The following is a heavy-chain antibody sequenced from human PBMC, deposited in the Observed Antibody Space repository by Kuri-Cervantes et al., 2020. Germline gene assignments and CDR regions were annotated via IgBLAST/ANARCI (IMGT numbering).Heavy chain of an antibody. CDR2: IHYSGST. CDR1: GGSISSYY. Sequence: ESLKISCTVSGGSISSYYWSWIRQPPGKGLEWIGYIHYSGSTNYNPSLKSRVTISVDTSKNQFSLKLSSVTAADTAVYYCARVLGYYDRAWFDPWGQGTLVTVSS. D-gene: IGHD3-22*01. V-gene: IGHV4-59*01. CDR3: ARVLGYYDRAWFDP. J-gene: IGHJ5*02.